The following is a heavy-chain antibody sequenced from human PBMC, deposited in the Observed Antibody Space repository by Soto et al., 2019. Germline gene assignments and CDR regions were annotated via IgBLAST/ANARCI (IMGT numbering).Heavy chain of an antibody. CDR1: GLSFSNAC. V-gene: IGHV3-15*01. Sequence: PXECLRLSCVACGLSFSNACRNWVRQAPGKGPEWIGRIKSKSDGGTADYAAPLIGRSTISRDDSKSTLYLQMSPLTIPDTGVYYCSAGPRCGQGTLVTVSS. CDR2: IKSKSDGGTA. J-gene: IGHJ4*02. CDR3: SAGPR.